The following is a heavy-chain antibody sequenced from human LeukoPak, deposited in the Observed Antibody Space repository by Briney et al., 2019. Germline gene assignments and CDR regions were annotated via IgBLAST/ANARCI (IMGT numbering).Heavy chain of an antibody. V-gene: IGHV3-73*01. CDR2: IRSRTNTYAT. CDR1: GFSFSGSA. Sequence: GGSLRLSCAASGFSFSGSAMHWVRQASGKGLEWVGRIRSRTNTYATAYAASVKDRFTISRDDSKNTAYLQMNSLKTEDTAVYYCTRGSQSDYYYGMDVWGQGITVTVSS. J-gene: IGHJ6*02. CDR3: TRGSQSDYYYGMDV.